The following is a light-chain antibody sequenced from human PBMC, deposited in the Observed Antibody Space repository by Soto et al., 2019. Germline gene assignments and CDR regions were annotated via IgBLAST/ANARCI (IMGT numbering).Light chain of an antibody. Sequence: DIQMTQSPSTLSASVGDRVTITCRVSQSISNFLAWYQQKPGKAPKLLIYKASSLESGVPSRFSGSGSGTEFTLTISSLQPDDFATYYCQQYISYLYTFGQGTKLEMK. V-gene: IGKV1-5*03. CDR1: QSISNF. J-gene: IGKJ2*01. CDR3: QQYISYLYT. CDR2: KAS.